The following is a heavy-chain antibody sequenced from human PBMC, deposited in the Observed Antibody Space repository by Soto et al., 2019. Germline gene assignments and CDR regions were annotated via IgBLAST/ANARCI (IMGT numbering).Heavy chain of an antibody. V-gene: IGHV5-10-1*01. CDR1: GYKFTRYW. D-gene: IGHD5-18*01. Sequence: GASLKSSCKGCGYKFTRYWISWVRQMPGKGLEWMGRIDPSDSYTNYSPSFQGHVTISADKSISTAYLQWSSLKASDTAMYYCARHRGYSYGSFDYWGQGTLVTVSS. CDR2: IDPSDSYT. CDR3: ARHRGYSYGSFDY. J-gene: IGHJ4*02.